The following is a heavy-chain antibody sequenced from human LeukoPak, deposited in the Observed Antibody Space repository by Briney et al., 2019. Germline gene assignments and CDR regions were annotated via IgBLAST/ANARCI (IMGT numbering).Heavy chain of an antibody. CDR3: ASRVYGLGSFNH. CDR2: IYNSGTT. D-gene: IGHD3-10*01. Sequence: TTSETLSLTCTVSGDSISSTSYYWDWIRQPPGKGLEWIGSIYNSGTTYYNPSLKSRVTISVDTSKNQFSLKVGSVTAADTAVYYCASRVYGLGSFNHWGQGTLVTVSS. J-gene: IGHJ4*01. CDR1: GDSISSTSYY. V-gene: IGHV4-39*01.